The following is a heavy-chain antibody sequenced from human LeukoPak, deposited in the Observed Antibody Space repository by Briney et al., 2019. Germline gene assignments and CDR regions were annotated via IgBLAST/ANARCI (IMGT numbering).Heavy chain of an antibody. CDR2: IKQDGSEK. V-gene: IGHV3-7*01. CDR1: GFTFSSYW. CDR3: ARANPPFPRIAAAGRAFDI. J-gene: IGHJ3*02. Sequence: GGSLRLSCAASGFTFSSYWMSWVRQAPGKGLEWVANIKQDGSEKYYVDSVKGRFTISRDNAKNSLYLQMNSLRAEDTAVYYCARANPPFPRIAAAGRAFDIWGQGTMVTVSS. D-gene: IGHD6-13*01.